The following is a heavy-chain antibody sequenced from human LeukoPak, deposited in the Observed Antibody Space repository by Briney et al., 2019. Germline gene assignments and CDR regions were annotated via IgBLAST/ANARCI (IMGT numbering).Heavy chain of an antibody. CDR1: GGSISSSSYY. V-gene: IGHV4-39*01. CDR3: ARQAPTSSSWYVAAQRGRYYFDY. J-gene: IGHJ4*02. Sequence: PSETLSLTCTVSGGSISSSSYYWGWIRQPPGKGLEWIGSIYYSGSTYYNPSLKSRVTISVDTSKNQFSLKLSSVTAADTAVYYCARQAPTSSSWYVAAQRGRYYFDYWGRGTLVTVSS. D-gene: IGHD6-13*01. CDR2: IYYSGST.